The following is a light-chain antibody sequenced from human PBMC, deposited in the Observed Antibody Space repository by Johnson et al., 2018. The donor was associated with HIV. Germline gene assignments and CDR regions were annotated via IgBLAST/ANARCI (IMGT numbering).Light chain of an antibody. V-gene: IGLV1-51*01. CDR1: SSNIGNNY. CDR2: DNN. J-gene: IGLJ1*01. Sequence: SVLTQPPSVSAATGQKVTISCSGSSSNIGNNYVSWYQQLPGTAPKLLIYDNNKRPSGIPDRFSGSKSGTSATLGITGLQTGDEADYYCGTWDSSLSAYVFGTGTKVTVL. CDR3: GTWDSSLSAYV.